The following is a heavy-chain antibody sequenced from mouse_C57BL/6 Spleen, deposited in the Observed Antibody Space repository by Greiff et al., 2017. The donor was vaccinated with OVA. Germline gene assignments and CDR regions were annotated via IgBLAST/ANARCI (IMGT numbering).Heavy chain of an antibody. D-gene: IGHD3-2*02. CDR3: TRDPDSSNFDY. V-gene: IGHV5-9-1*02. CDR2: ISSGGDYI. J-gene: IGHJ2*01. Sequence: EVKVVESGEGLVKPGGSLKLSCAASGFTFSSYAMSWVRQTPEKRLEWVAYISSGGDYIYYADTVKGRFTISRDNARNTLYLQMSSLKSEDTAMYYCTRDPDSSNFDYWGQGTTLTVSS. CDR1: GFTFSSYA.